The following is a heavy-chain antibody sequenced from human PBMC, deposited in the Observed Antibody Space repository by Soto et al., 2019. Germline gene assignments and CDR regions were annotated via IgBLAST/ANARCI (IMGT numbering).Heavy chain of an antibody. CDR2: IWYDGSNK. CDR3: ARDRVSSLAYYYCGMDV. CDR1: GFTFSSYG. J-gene: IGHJ6*02. V-gene: IGHV3-33*01. D-gene: IGHD6-6*01. Sequence: QVQLVESGGGVVQPGRSLRLSCAASGFTFSSYGMHWVRQAPGKGLEWVAVIWYDGSNKYYADSVKGRFTISRDNSKNTLYLQMNSLRAEDTAVYYCARDRVSSLAYYYCGMDVWGQGTTVTVSS.